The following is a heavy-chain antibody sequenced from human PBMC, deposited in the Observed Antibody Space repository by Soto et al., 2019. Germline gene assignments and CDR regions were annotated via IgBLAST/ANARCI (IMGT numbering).Heavy chain of an antibody. CDR3: ARGMYSSSSGASLWFGGVFDY. CDR2: INPSGGST. D-gene: IGHD6-6*01. V-gene: IGHV1-46*01. J-gene: IGHJ4*02. CDR1: GYTFTSYY. Sequence: QVQLVQSGAEVKKPGASVKVSCKASGYTFTSYYMHWVRQAPGQGLEWMGIINPSGGSTSYAQKFQGRVTMTRDTPSSTVYMELSSLRSEDTAVYYCARGMYSSSSGASLWFGGVFDYWGQGTLVTVSS.